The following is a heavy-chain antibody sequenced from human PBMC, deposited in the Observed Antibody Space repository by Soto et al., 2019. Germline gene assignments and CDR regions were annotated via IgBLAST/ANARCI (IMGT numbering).Heavy chain of an antibody. CDR1: GGSISSYY. Sequence: SETLSLTCTVSGGSISSYYWSWIRQPPGKGLEWIGYIYYSGSTNYNPSLKSRVTISVDTSKNQFSLKLSSVTAADTAVYYCARSLEPYVQDYWGQGTLVTVSS. CDR2: IYYSGST. J-gene: IGHJ4*02. D-gene: IGHD3-3*01. CDR3: ARSLEPYVQDY. V-gene: IGHV4-59*08.